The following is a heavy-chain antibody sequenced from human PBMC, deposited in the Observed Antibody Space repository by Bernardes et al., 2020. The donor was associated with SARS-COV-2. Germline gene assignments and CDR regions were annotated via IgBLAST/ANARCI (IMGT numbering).Heavy chain of an antibody. CDR1: GFSLSSTGVG. Sequence: GPTLVKPTQTLTLTCTFSGFSLSSTGVGVGWIRQPPGKALEWLAVIYWDDDKRYSPSLKSRLAITKDTSKNQVVLTMTNIDVVDTATYFCTRAAQGQVGEYWGQGTLVTVSS. V-gene: IGHV2-5*02. J-gene: IGHJ4*02. CDR3: TRAAQGQVGEY. CDR2: IYWDDDK. D-gene: IGHD3-3*01.